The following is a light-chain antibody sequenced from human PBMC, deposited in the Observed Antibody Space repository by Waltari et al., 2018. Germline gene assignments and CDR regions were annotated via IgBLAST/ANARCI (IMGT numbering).Light chain of an antibody. Sequence: DIQMTQSPSTLSASVGDRVTITCRASQRITRWLAWYQQKAGKAPKLLIYKASILESGVPSRFSCGGSGTEFTLTISSLQPDDFATYYCQHYDSYSATFGRGTKVEIK. CDR3: QHYDSYSAT. CDR2: KAS. CDR1: QRITRW. J-gene: IGKJ4*02. V-gene: IGKV1-5*03.